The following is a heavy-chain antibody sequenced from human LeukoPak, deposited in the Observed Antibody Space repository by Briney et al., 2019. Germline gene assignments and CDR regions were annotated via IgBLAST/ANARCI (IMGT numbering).Heavy chain of an antibody. Sequence: SETLSLTCAVYGGSFSGYYWSWIRQPPGKGLEWIGEINHSGSTNYNPSLKSRVTISVDTSKNQFSLKLSSVTAADTAVYYCARRRGGSYQVWRYAFDYWGQGTLVTVSS. D-gene: IGHD1-26*01. CDR2: INHSGST. CDR1: GGSFSGYY. CDR3: ARRRGGSYQVWRYAFDY. J-gene: IGHJ4*02. V-gene: IGHV4-34*01.